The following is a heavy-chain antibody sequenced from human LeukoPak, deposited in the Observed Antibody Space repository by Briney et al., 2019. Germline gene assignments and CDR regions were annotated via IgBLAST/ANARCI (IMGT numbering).Heavy chain of an antibody. Sequence: GGSLRLSCAGSGFSFSRHWMNWVRQAPGKGPEWVASIKEDGSEKHYVDSVNGRFTISRDNDDNSMYLEMRSLRDDDTAVYYCARRGVTISGALVYHYPGLDVWGQGTTVAVSS. CDR3: ARRGVTISGALVYHYPGLDV. CDR1: GFSFSRHW. J-gene: IGHJ6*02. CDR2: IKEDGSEK. V-gene: IGHV3-7*01. D-gene: IGHD6-6*01.